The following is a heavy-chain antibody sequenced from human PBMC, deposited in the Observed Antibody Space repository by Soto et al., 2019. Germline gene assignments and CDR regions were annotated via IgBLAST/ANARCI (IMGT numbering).Heavy chain of an antibody. J-gene: IGHJ4*02. Sequence: QVHLVESGGGVGQPGGSLRLSCAASGFTFSVFGMHWVRQAPGKEPEWVAVISHDGNSKHYADSVKGRFTISRDNAKNTLSLLMDSLRPEDPALYYCAKTITLSPSDDSRGRGALIHHWGQGTLVTVSS. D-gene: IGHD6-19*01. V-gene: IGHV3-30*18. CDR1: GFTFSVFG. CDR3: AKTITLSPSDDSRGRGALIHH. CDR2: ISHDGNSK.